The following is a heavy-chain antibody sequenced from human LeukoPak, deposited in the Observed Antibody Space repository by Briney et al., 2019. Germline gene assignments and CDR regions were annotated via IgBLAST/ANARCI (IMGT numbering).Heavy chain of an antibody. V-gene: IGHV4-39*01. Sequence: SETLSLTCTVSGGSISSSSYYWGWIRQPPGKGLEWIGGIYYSGSTYYNPSLKSRVTISVDTSKNQFSLKLSSVTAADTAVYYCARAAAVSPEYFQHWGQGTLVTVSS. CDR3: ARAAAVSPEYFQH. D-gene: IGHD6-13*01. CDR1: GGSISSSSYY. CDR2: IYYSGST. J-gene: IGHJ1*01.